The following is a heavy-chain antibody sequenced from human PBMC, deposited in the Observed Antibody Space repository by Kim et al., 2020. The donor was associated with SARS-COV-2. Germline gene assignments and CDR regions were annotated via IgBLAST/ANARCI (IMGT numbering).Heavy chain of an antibody. V-gene: IGHV3-30*04. CDR1: GFTFSSYA. J-gene: IGHJ6*02. CDR3: AREYYDFWSGYAPGYGMDV. D-gene: IGHD3-3*01. CDR2: ISYDGSNK. Sequence: GGSLRLSCAASGFTFSSYAMHWVRQAPGKGLEWVAVISYDGSNKYYADSVKGRFTISRDNSKNTLYLQMNSLRAEDTAVYYCAREYYDFWSGYAPGYGMDVWGQGTTVTVSS.